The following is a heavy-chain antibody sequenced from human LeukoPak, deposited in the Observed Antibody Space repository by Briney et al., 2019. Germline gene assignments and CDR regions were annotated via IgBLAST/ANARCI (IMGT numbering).Heavy chain of an antibody. CDR2: IIPIFGTA. V-gene: IGHV1-69*05. CDR3: ARDPRFRSYYYDSSGYPTPPGWFDP. CDR1: GGTFSSYA. Sequence: ASVKVSCKASGGTFSSYAISWVRQAPGQGLEWMGRIIPIFGTANYAQKFQGRVTITTDESTSTAYMELSSLRPEDTAVYYCARDPRFRSYYYDSSGYPTPPGWFDPWGQGTLVTVSS. J-gene: IGHJ5*02. D-gene: IGHD3-22*01.